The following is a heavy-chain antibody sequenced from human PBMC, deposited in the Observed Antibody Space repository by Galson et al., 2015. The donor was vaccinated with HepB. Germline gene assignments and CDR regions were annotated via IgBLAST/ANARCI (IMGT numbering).Heavy chain of an antibody. CDR1: GYFFTGNY. CDR2: INPNSGGT. V-gene: IGHV1-2*02. Sequence: SVKVSCKASGYFFTGNYMHWVRQAPGQGLEWMGGINPNSGGTTYAQKFQGRVTMTRDTSISTVYMELNSLRSDDTAIYYCVGERHSQDLKEFDYWGQGTLVTVSS. J-gene: IGHJ4*02. CDR3: VGERHSQDLKEFDY. D-gene: IGHD3-3*01.